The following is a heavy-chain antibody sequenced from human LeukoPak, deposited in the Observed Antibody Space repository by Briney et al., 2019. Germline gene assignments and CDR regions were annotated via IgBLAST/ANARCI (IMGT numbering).Heavy chain of an antibody. Sequence: GGSLRLSCAASGFTFSSYSMNWVRQAPGKGLEWVSSISSSSSYIYYADSVKGRFTISRDNARNTLYLQMNSLRAEDTAVYYCARDRSGSQYYMDVWGKGATVTVSS. V-gene: IGHV3-21*01. CDR2: ISSSSSYI. CDR3: ARDRSGSQYYMDV. J-gene: IGHJ6*03. D-gene: IGHD1-26*01. CDR1: GFTFSSYS.